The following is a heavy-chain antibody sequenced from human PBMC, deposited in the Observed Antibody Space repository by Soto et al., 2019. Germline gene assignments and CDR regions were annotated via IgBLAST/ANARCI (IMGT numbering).Heavy chain of an antibody. CDR1: GGSFSGYY. V-gene: IGHV4-34*01. CDR2: INHSGST. J-gene: IGHJ5*02. D-gene: IGHD3-10*01. CDR3: ARGWGTMGRAWANCIDL. Sequence: PPETLCLTCAVYGGSFSGYYWSWIRQPPGKGLEWIGEINHSGSTNYNPSLKSRVTISVDTSKNQFSLKLSSVTAADTAVYYCARGWGTMGRAWANCIDLWGQGTLVTVSS.